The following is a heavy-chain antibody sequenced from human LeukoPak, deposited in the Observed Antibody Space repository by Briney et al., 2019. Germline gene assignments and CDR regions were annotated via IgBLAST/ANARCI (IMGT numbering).Heavy chain of an antibody. CDR2: MNPNSGNT. CDR1: GYTFTSCD. V-gene: IGHV1-8*01. D-gene: IGHD4-23*01. Sequence: ASVKVSCKASGYTFTSCDINWVRQATGLGPEGMGWMNPNSGNTGYAQKCQGRVTMTRNTSISTAYLELSSLTSEDTAVYYCARGPNKYDGGNSGSAWFDPWGQGSLVTVSS. CDR3: ARGPNKYDGGNSGSAWFDP. J-gene: IGHJ5*02.